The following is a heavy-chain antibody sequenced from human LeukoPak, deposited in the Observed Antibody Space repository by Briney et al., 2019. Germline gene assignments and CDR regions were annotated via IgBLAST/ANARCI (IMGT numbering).Heavy chain of an antibody. CDR3: ARVVGGNWNYDDWFDP. V-gene: IGHV4-30-4*01. CDR2: IYYSGST. CDR1: GGSISSGDYY. D-gene: IGHD1-7*01. J-gene: IGHJ5*02. Sequence: SQTLSLTCTVSGGSISSGDYYWSWIRQPPGKGLEWIGYIYYSGSTYYNPSLKSRVTISVDTSKNQFSLKLSSVTAADTAVYYCARVVGGNWNYDDWFDPWGQGTLVTVSS.